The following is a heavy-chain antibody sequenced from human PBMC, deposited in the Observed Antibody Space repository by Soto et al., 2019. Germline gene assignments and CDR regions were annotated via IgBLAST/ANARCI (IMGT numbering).Heavy chain of an antibody. D-gene: IGHD2-15*01. CDR1: GFTFSSYW. V-gene: IGHV3-7*01. Sequence: PGGSLRLSCAASGFTFSSYWMSWVRQAPGKGLEWVANIKQDGSEKYYVDSVKGRFTISRDNAKNSLYLQMNSLRAEDTAVYYCAREVVVVAARRPDNYYYDYGMDVWGQGTTVTVSS. J-gene: IGHJ6*02. CDR3: AREVVVVAARRPDNYYYDYGMDV. CDR2: IKQDGSEK.